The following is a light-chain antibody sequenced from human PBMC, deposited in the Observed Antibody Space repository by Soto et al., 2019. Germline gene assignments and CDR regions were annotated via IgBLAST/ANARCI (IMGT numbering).Light chain of an antibody. CDR1: QSVDSRY. CDR2: AVS. CDR3: QQYCSSPTYS. J-gene: IGKJ2*03. V-gene: IGKV3-20*01. Sequence: EIVLTQSPGTLSLSPGERATLSCRASQSVDSRYLAWYQQKPDQAPRLLIYAVSSRATGITDRFSGSGSGTDFTLTISRLEPEDFAEYYCQQYCSSPTYSFGQGTKLEIK.